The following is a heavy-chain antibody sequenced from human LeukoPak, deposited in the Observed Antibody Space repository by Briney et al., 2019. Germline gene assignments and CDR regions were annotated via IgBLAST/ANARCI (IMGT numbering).Heavy chain of an antibody. V-gene: IGHV4-30-4*07. J-gene: IGHJ3*02. CDR1: GGSISSGGYS. CDR2: ISYSGST. Sequence: SETLSLTCAVSGGSISSGGYSWSWIRQPPGKGLEWIGYISYSGSTYNNPSLKGRVSISVDTSKNQFSLKLSSVTAADTAVYYCACLTTADAFDIWGQGTMVTVSS. D-gene: IGHD3-22*01. CDR3: ACLTTADAFDI.